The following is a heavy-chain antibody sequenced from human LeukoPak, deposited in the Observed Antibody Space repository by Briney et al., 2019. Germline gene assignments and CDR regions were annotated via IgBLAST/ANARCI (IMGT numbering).Heavy chain of an antibody. Sequence: GGSLRLSCAASGFTFSSYAMSWVRQAPGKGLEWVSAISGSGGSTYYADSVKGRFTISRCNSKNTLYLQMNSLRAEDTAVYYCAKGTEGILTGYIDYWGQGTLVTVSS. V-gene: IGHV3-23*01. CDR3: AKGTEGILTGYIDY. J-gene: IGHJ4*02. CDR1: GFTFSSYA. D-gene: IGHD3-9*01. CDR2: ISGSGGST.